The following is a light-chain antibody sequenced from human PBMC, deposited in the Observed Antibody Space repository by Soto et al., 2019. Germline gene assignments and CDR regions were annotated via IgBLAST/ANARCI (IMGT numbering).Light chain of an antibody. Sequence: ALTQPASVSGSPGQSITISCTGTSSDVGGYNYVSWYQQHPGKAPKLIIYEVSNRPSGVSNRFSGSKSGNTASLTISGLQAEDEADYYCSSYTSSNTRGNVFGTGTKVTVL. J-gene: IGLJ1*01. CDR2: EVS. V-gene: IGLV2-14*01. CDR1: SSDVGGYNY. CDR3: SSYTSSNTRGNV.